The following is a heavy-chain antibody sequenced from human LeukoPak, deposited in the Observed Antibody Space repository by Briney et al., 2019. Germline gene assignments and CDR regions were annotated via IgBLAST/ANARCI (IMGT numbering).Heavy chain of an antibody. Sequence: ASVKVSCKASGYTFSGYFVNWVRQAPGQGLEWMGRINAGSGDTEFAQKFQGGVTMTRDTFVSTAYIEVSGLTSDDTAMYYCARDLSSTPNWELDYWGQGTLVTVSS. D-gene: IGHD1-1*01. J-gene: IGHJ4*02. CDR2: INAGSGDT. V-gene: IGHV1-2*06. CDR3: ARDLSSTPNWELDY. CDR1: GYTFSGYF.